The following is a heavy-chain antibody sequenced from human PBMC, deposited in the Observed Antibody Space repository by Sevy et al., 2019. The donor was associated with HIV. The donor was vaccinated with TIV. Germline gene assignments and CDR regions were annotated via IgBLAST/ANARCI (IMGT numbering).Heavy chain of an antibody. CDR3: ARDLTIFGVIPDY. J-gene: IGHJ4*02. CDR2: TNPSGGST. D-gene: IGHD3-3*01. CDR1: GYTFNNYY. V-gene: IGHV1-46*02. Sequence: ASVKVSCKASGYTFNNYYIHWVRQAPGQGLEWMGITNPSGGSTSYAQKFQGRLTMTRDTYTSIAYMELSSLRSEDTAVYYCARDLTIFGVIPDYWGQGTLVTVSS.